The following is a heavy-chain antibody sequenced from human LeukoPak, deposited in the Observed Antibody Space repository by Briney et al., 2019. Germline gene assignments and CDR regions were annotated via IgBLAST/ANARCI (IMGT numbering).Heavy chain of an antibody. CDR1: GGSISSSSYY. J-gene: IGHJ5*02. Sequence: SETLSLTCTVSGGSISSSSYYWGWIRQPPGKGLEWIGSIYYSGSTYYNPSLKSRVTISVDTSKNQFSLKLSSVTAADTAVYYCARDYNWGQPSNWFDPWGQGTLVTVSS. CDR2: IYYSGST. V-gene: IGHV4-39*07. D-gene: IGHD1-20*01. CDR3: ARDYNWGQPSNWFDP.